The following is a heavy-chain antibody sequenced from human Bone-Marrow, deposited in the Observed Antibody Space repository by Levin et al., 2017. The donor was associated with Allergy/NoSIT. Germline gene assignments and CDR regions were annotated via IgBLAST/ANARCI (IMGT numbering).Heavy chain of an antibody. D-gene: IGHD3-22*01. J-gene: IGHJ2*01. Sequence: SETLSLTCTVSGGSISSYYWSWIRQPPGKGLEWIGYIYYSGSTNYNPSLKSRVTISVDTSKNQFSLKLSSVTAADTAVYYCARRVVVDLRSHSIYFDLWGRGTLVTVSS. CDR2: IYYSGST. V-gene: IGHV4-59*08. CDR3: ARRVVVDLRSHSIYFDL. CDR1: GGSISSYY.